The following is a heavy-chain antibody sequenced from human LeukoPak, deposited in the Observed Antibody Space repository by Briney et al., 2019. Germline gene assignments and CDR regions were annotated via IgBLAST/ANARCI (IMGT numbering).Heavy chain of an antibody. Sequence: GGSLRLSCAASGFTFSDYYMSWVRQAPGKGLEWVSSISSSSSYIYYADSVKGRFTISRDNAKNSLYLQMNSLRAEDTAVYYCASTNVYYYDSSGLYYFDYWGQGTLVAVSS. V-gene: IGHV3-11*06. J-gene: IGHJ4*02. CDR1: GFTFSDYY. D-gene: IGHD3-22*01. CDR2: ISSSSSYI. CDR3: ASTNVYYYDSSGLYYFDY.